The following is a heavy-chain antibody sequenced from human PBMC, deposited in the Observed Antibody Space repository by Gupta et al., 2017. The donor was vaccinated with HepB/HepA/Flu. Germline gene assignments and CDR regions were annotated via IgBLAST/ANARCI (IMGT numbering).Heavy chain of an antibody. J-gene: IGHJ4*02. CDR1: GFTFRSYA. CDR3: ARGSFLELPDYFDY. Sequence: QVQLVESGGAVVQPGRSLRLSCAASGFTFRSYAMHGGRQAPGKGLEWVAVISYDGSNKYYADSVKGRFTISRDNSKNTLYLQMNSLRAEDTAVYHCARGSFLELPDYFDYWGQGTLVTVSS. V-gene: IGHV3-30-3*01. D-gene: IGHD1-7*01. CDR2: ISYDGSNK.